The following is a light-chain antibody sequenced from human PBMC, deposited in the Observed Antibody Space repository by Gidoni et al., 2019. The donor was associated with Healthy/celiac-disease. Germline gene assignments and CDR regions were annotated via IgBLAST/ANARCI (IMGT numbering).Light chain of an antibody. CDR1: RSVLYSSNNKNY. V-gene: IGKV4-1*01. CDR2: WAS. Sequence: DIVMTQSPDSLAVSLGERATINCKSSRSVLYSSNNKNYLAWYQQKPGQPPKLLIYWASTRKSGVPDRFSGSGSGTDFTLTISSLQAEDVAVYYCQQYYTTPPTFXQXTKVEIK. J-gene: IGKJ1*01. CDR3: QQYYTTPPT.